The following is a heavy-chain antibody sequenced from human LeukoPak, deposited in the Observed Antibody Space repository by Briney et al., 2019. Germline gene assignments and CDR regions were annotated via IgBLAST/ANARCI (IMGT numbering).Heavy chain of an antibody. Sequence: GGSLRLSCAASGFTFSIYGMNWVRQAPGKGLEWVSYIRFSGNIIYYADSVKGRFTVSRDNANNSLYLQMNSLRAEDTAVYYCARERQLWETDQDRYFDPWGQGTLVTVSS. V-gene: IGHV3-48*03. CDR2: IRFSGNII. CDR1: GFTFSIYG. J-gene: IGHJ5*02. D-gene: IGHD5-18*01. CDR3: ARERQLWETDQDRYFDP.